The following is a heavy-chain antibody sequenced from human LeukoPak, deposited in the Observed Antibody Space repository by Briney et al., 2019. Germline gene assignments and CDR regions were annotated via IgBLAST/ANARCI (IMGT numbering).Heavy chain of an antibody. CDR1: DYTFTNYG. V-gene: IGHV1-18*01. D-gene: IGHD6-13*01. CDR3: ARLPFTGYSSSWYDY. Sequence: ASVKVSCKASDYTFTNYGVSWVRQAPGQGLEWMGWISAYNGKTYYAQKFQGRVTVTTDTSTSTAYMDLRSLRSDDTAVYYCARLPFTGYSSSWYDYWGQGTLVTVSS. CDR2: ISAYNGKT. J-gene: IGHJ4*02.